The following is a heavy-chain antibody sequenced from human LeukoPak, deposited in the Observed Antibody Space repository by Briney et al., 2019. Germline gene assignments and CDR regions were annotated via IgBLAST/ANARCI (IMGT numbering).Heavy chain of an antibody. J-gene: IGHJ4*02. V-gene: IGHV3-66*01. D-gene: IGHD5-18*01. CDR3: ARDRAYTYGFAYYFAD. CDR2: IYSGGST. CDR1: GFTVSDSY. Sequence: PGGSLRLSCATSGFTVSDSYMSWVRQAPGKGLEWVSVIYSGGSTFYADSVKGRFTISRDSSKNTLYLQMDSPRGEDTAVYYCARDRAYTYGFAYYFADWGQGTLVTVSS.